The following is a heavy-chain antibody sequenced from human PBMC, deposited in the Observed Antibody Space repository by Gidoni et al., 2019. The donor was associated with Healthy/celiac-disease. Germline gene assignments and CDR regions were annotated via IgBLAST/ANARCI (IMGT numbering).Heavy chain of an antibody. CDR1: GFTVSGYA. J-gene: IGHJ3*02. CDR2: ISGSGGST. Sequence: EVQLLESGGGLGQPGGALRLACAASGFTVSGYAMSWVRQAPGKGLEWVSAISGSGGSTYYADSVKGRFTISRDNSKNTLYLQMNSLRAEDTAVYYCAKDLPRPFPHDAFDIWGQGTMVTVSS. V-gene: IGHV3-23*01. CDR3: AKDLPRPFPHDAFDI.